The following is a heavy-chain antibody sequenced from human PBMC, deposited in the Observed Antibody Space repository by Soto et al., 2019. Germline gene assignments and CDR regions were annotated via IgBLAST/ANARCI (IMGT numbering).Heavy chain of an antibody. Sequence: TLSLTCTVSGGSISSYYYTWIRQTPGKGLEWIGYIYLGGSINYNPSFKSRVIISVDTSKNQFSVRLSSVTAADTAVYYCAKDPGYDILTGYYKDPPTLFQHWGQGTLVTVSS. CDR1: GGSISSYY. D-gene: IGHD3-9*01. J-gene: IGHJ1*01. CDR3: AKDPGYDILTGYYKDPPTLFQH. CDR2: IYLGGSI. V-gene: IGHV4-59*01.